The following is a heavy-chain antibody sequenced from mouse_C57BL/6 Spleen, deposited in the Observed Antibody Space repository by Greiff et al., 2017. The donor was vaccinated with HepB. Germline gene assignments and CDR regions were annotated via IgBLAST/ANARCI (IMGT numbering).Heavy chain of an antibody. Sequence: QVQLQQSGPELVKPGASVKISCKASGYAFSSSWMNWVKQRPGKGLEWIGRIYPGDGDTNYNGKFKGKATLTADKSSSTAYMQLGSLTSADSAVYFCAVITTVVDWYFDVWGTGTTVTVSS. CDR2: IYPGDGDT. CDR1: GYAFSSSW. J-gene: IGHJ1*03. D-gene: IGHD1-1*01. CDR3: AVITTVVDWYFDV. V-gene: IGHV1-82*01.